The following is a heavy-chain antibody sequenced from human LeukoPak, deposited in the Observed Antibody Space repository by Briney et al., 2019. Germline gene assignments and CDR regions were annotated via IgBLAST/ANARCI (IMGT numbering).Heavy chain of an antibody. CDR3: ARDPGGSAFDI. D-gene: IGHD2-15*01. Sequence: TGGSLRLSCAASGFTFSSYSMNWVRQAPGKGLEWVSSISSSSSYIYYADSVKGRFTISRDNSKNTLYLQMNSLRAEDTAVYYCARDPGGSAFDIWGQGTMVIVSS. J-gene: IGHJ3*02. CDR1: GFTFSSYS. CDR2: ISSSSSYI. V-gene: IGHV3-21*06.